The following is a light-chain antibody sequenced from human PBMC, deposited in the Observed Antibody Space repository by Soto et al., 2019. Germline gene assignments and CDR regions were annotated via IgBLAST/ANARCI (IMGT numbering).Light chain of an antibody. J-gene: IGLJ3*02. CDR1: SSDVGGYAF. CDR2: EVT. Sequence: QSVLTQPPSASGSPGQSVTISCTGGSSDVGGYAFVSWYQQHPGKAPKLMIYEVTKRPSGVPDRFSGSKSGNTASLTVSGLQPEDEADYYCSSFVGTTHQGVFGGGTQLTVL. V-gene: IGLV2-8*01. CDR3: SSFVGTTHQGV.